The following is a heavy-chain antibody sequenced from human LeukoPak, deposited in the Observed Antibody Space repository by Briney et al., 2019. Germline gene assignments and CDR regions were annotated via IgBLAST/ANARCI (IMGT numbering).Heavy chain of an antibody. CDR1: GGSITSTNY. CDR3: AREGGPYSANWFDP. Sequence: SETLSLTCGVSGGSITSTNYWTWVRQPPGKGLEWIGEVNPQGSTNYNPSLMGRVAISVDMSENHISLQLTSVTAADTAVYYCAREGGPYSANWFDPWGQGTLVTVSS. D-gene: IGHD3-16*01. J-gene: IGHJ5*02. CDR2: VNPQGST. V-gene: IGHV4-4*02.